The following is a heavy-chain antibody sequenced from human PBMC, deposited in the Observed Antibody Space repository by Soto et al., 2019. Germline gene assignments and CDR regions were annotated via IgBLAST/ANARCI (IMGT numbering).Heavy chain of an antibody. CDR2: INHSGST. CDR1: GGSFSGYY. Sequence: QVQLQQWGAGLLKPSETLSLTCAVYGGSFSGYYWSWIRQPPGKGLEWIGEINHSGSTNYNPSLKTRVTISVDPAKNQCPLKLSSVTAADTAVYYCARGSVRQLVPLYYVYWGKGTLVTVSS. CDR3: ARGSVRQLVPLYYVY. D-gene: IGHD6-6*01. J-gene: IGHJ4*02. V-gene: IGHV4-34*01.